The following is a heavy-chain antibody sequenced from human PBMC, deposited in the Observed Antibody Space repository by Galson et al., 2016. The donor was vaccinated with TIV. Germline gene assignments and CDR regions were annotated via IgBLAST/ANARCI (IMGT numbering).Heavy chain of an antibody. D-gene: IGHD6-19*01. Sequence: SVKVSCKVSGGTFNIYAISWVRRAPGQGLEWMGGILPIFGAATYAQKFQGRVTITADESTNTAYMELSSLKSDDTAMYYCARPSSSCRGCSYYYYMDVWGKGTTVTVSS. J-gene: IGHJ6*03. CDR1: GGTFNIYA. CDR2: ILPIFGAA. V-gene: IGHV1-69*13. CDR3: ARPSSSCRGCSYYYYMDV.